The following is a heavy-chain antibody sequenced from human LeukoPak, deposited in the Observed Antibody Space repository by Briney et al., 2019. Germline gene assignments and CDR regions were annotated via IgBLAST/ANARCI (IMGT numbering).Heavy chain of an antibody. CDR1: GFTFDDFA. J-gene: IGHJ4*02. CDR3: AKTSHGSGPLGQHFDY. D-gene: IGHD3-10*01. V-gene: IGHV3-9*01. Sequence: GGSLRLSCAASGFTFDDFAMHWVRQAPGKGLEWVSGITWNSDNIDYADSVKGRFTISRDSAKNSLFLQMNSLRAEDTALYFCAKTSHGSGPLGQHFDYWGQGALVTVSS. CDR2: ITWNSDNI.